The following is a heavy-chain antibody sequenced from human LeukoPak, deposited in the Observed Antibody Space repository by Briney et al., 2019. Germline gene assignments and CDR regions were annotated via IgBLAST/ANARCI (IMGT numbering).Heavy chain of an antibody. CDR1: AFTFRAYW. CDR2: INQDGSEK. J-gene: IGHJ4*02. Sequence: GGSLRLSFAASAFTFRAYWMTWVRQAPGKGLEWVANINQDGSEKYYVDSVKGRFTISRDNAKNSLYLQMNSVRAEDTAVYYCATGGAGSSWYYGGRYDYWGQGTLVTVSS. V-gene: IGHV3-7*01. D-gene: IGHD6-13*01. CDR3: ATGGAGSSWYYGGRYDY.